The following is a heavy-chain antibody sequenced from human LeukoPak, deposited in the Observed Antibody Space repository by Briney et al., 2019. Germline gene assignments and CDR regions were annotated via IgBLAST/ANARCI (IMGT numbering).Heavy chain of an antibody. CDR1: GFTFSSYA. Sequence: GGSLRLSCAASGFTFSSYAMSWVRQAPGKGLEWVSAISGSGGSTYYADSVKGRFTISRDNSKNTLYLQMNSLRAEDTAVYYCAKDGTIFGVVTLFWDYSDYWGQGTLVTVSS. CDR3: AKDGTIFGVVTLFWDYSDY. D-gene: IGHD3-3*01. CDR2: ISGSGGST. V-gene: IGHV3-23*01. J-gene: IGHJ4*02.